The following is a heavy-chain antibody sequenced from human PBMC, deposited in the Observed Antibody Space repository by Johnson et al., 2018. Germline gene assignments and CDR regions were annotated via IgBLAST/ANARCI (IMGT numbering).Heavy chain of an antibody. CDR1: GFTFSSYS. D-gene: IGHD2-15*01. Sequence: VQLVESGGGLVKPGGSLRLSCAASGFTFSSYSMNWVRQAPGKGLEWVSSISFSNSYIYYADSVKGRFTISRDNAKNSLYLQMNSLRAEDTAVFYCARGGGSDAFDIWGQGTMVTVSS. J-gene: IGHJ3*02. CDR2: ISFSNSYI. CDR3: ARGGGSDAFDI. V-gene: IGHV3-21*01.